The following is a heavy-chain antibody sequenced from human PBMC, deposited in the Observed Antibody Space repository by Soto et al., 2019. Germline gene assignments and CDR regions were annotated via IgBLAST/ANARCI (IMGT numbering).Heavy chain of an antibody. CDR3: ASVKVGRFYYGMDV. CDR1: GVTFCSYG. CDR2: ISYDGSNK. J-gene: IGHJ6*02. Sequence: GGSLRLCCAASGVTFCSYGMHWVRQAPGKGLEWVAVISYDGSNKYYADSVKGRFTISRDNSKNTLYLQMNSLRAEDTAVYYCASVKVGRFYYGMDVWGQGTTVTVSS. V-gene: IGHV3-30*03. D-gene: IGHD1-26*01.